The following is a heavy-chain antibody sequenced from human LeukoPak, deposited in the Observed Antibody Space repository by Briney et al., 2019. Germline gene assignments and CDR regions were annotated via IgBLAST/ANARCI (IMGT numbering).Heavy chain of an antibody. J-gene: IGHJ5*02. Sequence: GESLEISCKGSGYRFTSYWINWVGQMPGKGLEWMGTIDPSDSYTNYSPSFRGHVTISADKSISTAYLQWSSLKASDTAMYYCARYYASGSTNWFDPWGQGTLVTVSS. CDR2: IDPSDSYT. CDR1: GYRFTSYW. D-gene: IGHD3-10*01. V-gene: IGHV5-10-1*01. CDR3: ARYYASGSTNWFDP.